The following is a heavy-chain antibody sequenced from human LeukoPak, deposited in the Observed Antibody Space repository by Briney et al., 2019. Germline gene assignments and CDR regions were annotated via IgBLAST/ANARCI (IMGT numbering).Heavy chain of an antibody. CDR3: ARVGDYGDFRIDS. CDR1: GGSISSGDYY. Sequence: PSQTLSLTCTVSGGSISSGDYYWSWIRQPPGKGLEWIGYIYYSGSTYYNPSLKSRVTISVDTSKNQFSLKLSSVTAADTAVYYCARVGDYGDFRIDSWGQGTLVTVSS. CDR2: IYYSGST. D-gene: IGHD4-17*01. J-gene: IGHJ4*02. V-gene: IGHV4-30-4*08.